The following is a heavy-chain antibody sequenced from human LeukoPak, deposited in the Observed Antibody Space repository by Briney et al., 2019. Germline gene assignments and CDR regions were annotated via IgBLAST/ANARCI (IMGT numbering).Heavy chain of an antibody. CDR2: INHSGST. Sequence: SETLSLTCAVYGGSFSGYYWSWIRQPPGKGLEWIGEINHSGSTNYNPSLKSRVTISVDTSKNQFSLKLSSVTAADTAVYYCASHGPYYYDSSGLGQFDPWGQGTLVTVSS. CDR3: ASHGPYYYDSSGLGQFDP. V-gene: IGHV4-34*01. D-gene: IGHD3-22*01. CDR1: GGSFSGYY. J-gene: IGHJ5*02.